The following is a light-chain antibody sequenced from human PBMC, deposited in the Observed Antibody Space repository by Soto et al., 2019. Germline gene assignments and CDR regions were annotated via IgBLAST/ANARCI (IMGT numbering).Light chain of an antibody. CDR2: GAS. J-gene: IGKJ4*01. Sequence: EIVMTQSPATLSVSPGERATLSCRASQSVSSDLAWYQQKPGQAPRLLIYGASTRATGIPARFSGSGSGTDFTLTISRLEPEDFAVYYCQQYGSSPLTFGGGTKVDNK. V-gene: IGKV3-15*01. CDR1: QSVSSD. CDR3: QQYGSSPLT.